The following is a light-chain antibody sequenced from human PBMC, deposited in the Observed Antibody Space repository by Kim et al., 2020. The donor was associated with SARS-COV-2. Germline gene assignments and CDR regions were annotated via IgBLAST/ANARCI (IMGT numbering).Light chain of an antibody. CDR3: KAWDSSSDLPV. V-gene: IGLV3-21*04. J-gene: IGLJ3*02. CDR1: NIGSRS. Sequence: SYELTQPPSLSVAPGQTARFTCGGNNIGSRSVHWYQQKSGQAPVLVISYDSDRPSGIPERFSGSNSGNTATLAITRVEAGDEADYYCKAWDSSSDLPVFG. CDR2: YDS.